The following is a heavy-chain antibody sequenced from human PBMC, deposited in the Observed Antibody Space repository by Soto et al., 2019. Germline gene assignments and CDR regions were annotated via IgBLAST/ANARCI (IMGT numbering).Heavy chain of an antibody. D-gene: IGHD2-2*01. J-gene: IGHJ6*02. Sequence: EVQLVESGGGLVEPGGSLRLSCAASGFTFSSYSMNWVRQAPGKGLEWVSSISSSSSCIYYADSVKGRFTISSDNAKNPQERQMSRRRAEDTAEYCAAGGRGPTSTDADQYYGVAVWGHATAVTVSS. V-gene: IGHV3-21*01. CDR1: GFTFSSYS. CDR2: ISSSSSCI. CDR3: AGGRGPTSTDADQYYGVAV.